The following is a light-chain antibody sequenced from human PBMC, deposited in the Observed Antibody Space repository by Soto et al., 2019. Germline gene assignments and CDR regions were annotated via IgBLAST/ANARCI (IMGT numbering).Light chain of an antibody. V-gene: IGKV3D-15*01. J-gene: IGKJ4*01. Sequence: VIRKSPATLKVADLEIATLSYRASQSVSSNLAWYQQKPGQAPRLLIYDASNRATGIPARFSGSGSGTDFMLSVSGLGTEDSGGYYFQQCNDWVTFGGGTKVDIK. CDR1: QSVSSN. CDR2: DAS. CDR3: QQCNDWVT.